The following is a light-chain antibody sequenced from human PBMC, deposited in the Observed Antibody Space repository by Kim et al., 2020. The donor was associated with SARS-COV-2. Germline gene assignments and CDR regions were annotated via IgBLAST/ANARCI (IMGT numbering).Light chain of an antibody. V-gene: IGKV3-20*01. CDR3: QQYGSSPFT. CDR2: GAS. CDR1: QSVSSSY. J-gene: IGKJ4*01. Sequence: SPGERATLSCRASQSVSSSYLAWYQQKPGQAPRLLIYGASSRATGIPDRFSGSGSGTDFTLTISRLEPEDFAVYYCQQYGSSPFTFGGGTEVDIK.